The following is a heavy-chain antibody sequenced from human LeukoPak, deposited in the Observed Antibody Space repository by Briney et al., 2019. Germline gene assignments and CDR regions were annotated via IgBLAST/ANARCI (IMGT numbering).Heavy chain of an antibody. J-gene: IGHJ3*02. CDR3: ARSLDYYDSSAYAFDI. CDR1: GGAISSYY. CDR2: IYYSVST. V-gene: IGHV4-59*08. D-gene: IGHD3-22*01. Sequence: SETLSLTCTVSGGAISSYYWSWIRQPPGKGLEWIGYIYYSVSTNSNPSLKSRVTISVDTSKNQLSLRLSSVTAADTAVYYCARSLDYYDSSAYAFDIWGQGTMVTVSS.